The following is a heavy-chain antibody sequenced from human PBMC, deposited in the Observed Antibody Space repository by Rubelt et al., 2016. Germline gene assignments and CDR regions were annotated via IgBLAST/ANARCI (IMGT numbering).Heavy chain of an antibody. CDR2: ICRSDFFT. D-gene: IGHD1-7*01. CDR1: GYSFTSYW. V-gene: IGHV5-10-1*03. J-gene: IGHJ4*02. CDR3: ARSELELLWDY. Sequence: EVQLVQSGAEVKKPGESLRLSCKGSGYSFTSYWLSWVRQMPGKGRGWMGVICRSDFFTNYSTSSQGHVTTSADKSISTADLEGSSLKASGTAMYYCARSELELLWDYWGQGTLVTVSS.